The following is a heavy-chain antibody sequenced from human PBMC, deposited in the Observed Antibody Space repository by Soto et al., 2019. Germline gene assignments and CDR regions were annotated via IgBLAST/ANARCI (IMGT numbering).Heavy chain of an antibody. V-gene: IGHV5-51*01. Sequence: GESLKISCKGSGYSLTSYWISWVRQMPGKGLEWMGTIYPGDSDTRSGPAFEGQVTISADKSITTAYLQWSSLKASDTAAYFCARRRPYCTSKICLAHYYYTLDVWGQGTTVTVSS. CDR3: ARRRPYCTSKICLAHYYYTLDV. CDR1: GYSLTSYW. D-gene: IGHD2-2*01. J-gene: IGHJ6*02. CDR2: IYPGDSDT.